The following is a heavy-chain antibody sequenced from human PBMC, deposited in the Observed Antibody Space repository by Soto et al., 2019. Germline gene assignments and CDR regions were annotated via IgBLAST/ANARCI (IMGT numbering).Heavy chain of an antibody. Sequence: EVQLVESGGGLVQPGRSLRLSCAASGFTFDEYAMHCVRQAPGKGLEWVSGISWNSGSIGYADSVKGRFTISRDNAKNSLYLQMNSLRAEDTALYYCAKDMREGGYDPDGTCFDYWCQGTLVTVSS. D-gene: IGHD5-12*01. CDR2: ISWNSGSI. V-gene: IGHV3-9*01. J-gene: IGHJ4*02. CDR1: GFTFDEYA. CDR3: AKDMREGGYDPDGTCFDY.